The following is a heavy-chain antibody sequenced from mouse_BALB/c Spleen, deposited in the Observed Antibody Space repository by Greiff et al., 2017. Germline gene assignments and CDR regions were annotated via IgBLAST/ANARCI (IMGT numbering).Heavy chain of an antibody. CDR3: ARLRLPHYYAMDY. CDR1: GFTFSSYA. V-gene: IGHV5-9-4*01. Sequence: EVMLVESGGGLVKPGGSLKLSCAASGFTFSSYAMSWVRQSPEKRLEWVAEISSGGSYTYYPDTVTGRFTISRDNAKNTLYLEISSLRSEDTAMYYYARLRLPHYYAMDYWGQGTSVTVSS. CDR2: ISSGGSYT. D-gene: IGHD1-2*01. J-gene: IGHJ4*01.